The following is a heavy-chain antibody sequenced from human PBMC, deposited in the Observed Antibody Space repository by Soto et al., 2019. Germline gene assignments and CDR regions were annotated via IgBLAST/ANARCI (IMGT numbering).Heavy chain of an antibody. J-gene: IGHJ4*02. CDR1: GFTFSYYW. Sequence: GGSLRLSCAASGFTFSYYWMHWVRQAPGQGLVWVSRIHSDGSSTTYADSVKGRFTISRDNAKNSLYLEMNSLRVEDTAVYYCAREPRILPYWGQGTLVTVSS. CDR2: IHSDGSST. CDR3: AREPRILPY. D-gene: IGHD2-15*01. V-gene: IGHV3-74*01.